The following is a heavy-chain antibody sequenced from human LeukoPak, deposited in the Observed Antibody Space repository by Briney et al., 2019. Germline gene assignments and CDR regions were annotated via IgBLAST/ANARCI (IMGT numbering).Heavy chain of an antibody. CDR1: GYSFTSYW. Sequence: GESLKISCKGSGYSFTSYWIGWVRQMPGKGLEWMGIIYPGDSDTRYSPSFQGQVTISADKSISTAYLQWSSLKASDTAMYYCARPRSTYSSSWLEFDYWGQGTLVTVSS. V-gene: IGHV5-51*01. CDR3: ARPRSTYSSSWLEFDY. D-gene: IGHD6-13*01. CDR2: IYPGDSDT. J-gene: IGHJ4*02.